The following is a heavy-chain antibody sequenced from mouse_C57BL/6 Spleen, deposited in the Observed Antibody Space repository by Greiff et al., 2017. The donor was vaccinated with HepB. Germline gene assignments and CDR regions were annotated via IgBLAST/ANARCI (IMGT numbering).Heavy chain of an antibody. D-gene: IGHD1-1*01. J-gene: IGHJ4*01. CDR1: GFTFSDYG. V-gene: IGHV5-17*01. CDR3: ARGGSSYYAMDY. CDR2: ISSCSSTI. Sequence: EVQLVESGGGLVKPGGSLKLSCAASGFTFSDYGMHWVRQAPEKGLEWVAYISSCSSTIYYADTVKGRFTISRDNAKNTLFLQMTSLRSEDTAMYYCARGGSSYYAMDYWGQGTSVTVSS.